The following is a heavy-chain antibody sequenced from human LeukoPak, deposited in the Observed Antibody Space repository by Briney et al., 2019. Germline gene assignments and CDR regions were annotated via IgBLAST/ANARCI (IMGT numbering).Heavy chain of an antibody. J-gene: IGHJ6*03. Sequence: PSETLSLTCGVYGGSFRGYYWSWIRQPPGKGLEWIGEINHSGSTNYDPSLKSRVPISVDTSKSQFSLNLRSVTAADTAVYYCARVPGGSLDYYYYMDVWGKGTTVTVSS. CDR2: INHSGST. V-gene: IGHV4-34*01. CDR3: ARVPGGSLDYYYYMDV. CDR1: GGSFRGYY. D-gene: IGHD1-14*01.